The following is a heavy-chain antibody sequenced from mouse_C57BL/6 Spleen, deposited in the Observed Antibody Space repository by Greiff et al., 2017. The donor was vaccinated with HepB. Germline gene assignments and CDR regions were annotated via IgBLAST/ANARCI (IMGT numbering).Heavy chain of an antibody. CDR2: IYPGSGST. J-gene: IGHJ2*01. Sequence: QVQLQQPGAELVKPGASVKMSCKASGYTFTSYWITWVKQRPGQGLEWIGDIYPGSGSTNYNEKFKSKATLTVDTSSSTAYMQLSSLTSEDSAVYYCARSSLRYPFLDYWVQGTTLTVSS. CDR3: ARSSLRYPFLDY. CDR1: GYTFTSYW. V-gene: IGHV1-55*01. D-gene: IGHD1-1*01.